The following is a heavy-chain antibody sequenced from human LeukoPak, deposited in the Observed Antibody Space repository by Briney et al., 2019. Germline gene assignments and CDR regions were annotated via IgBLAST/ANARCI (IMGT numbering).Heavy chain of an antibody. D-gene: IGHD2-2*01. J-gene: IGHJ4*02. CDR3: ARGRLVVPAAMPVSIDY. CDR1: GNTFTGYY. V-gene: IGHV1-2*06. Sequence: ASVKVSCKASGNTFTGYYMHWVRQAPGQGLEWMGRINPNSGGTNYAQKFQGGVTMTRDTSISTAYMELSRLRSDDTAVYYCARGRLVVPAAMPVSIDYWGQGTLVTVSS. CDR2: INPNSGGT.